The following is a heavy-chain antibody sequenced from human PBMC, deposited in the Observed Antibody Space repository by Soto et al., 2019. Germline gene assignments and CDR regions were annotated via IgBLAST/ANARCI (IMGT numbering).Heavy chain of an antibody. Sequence: GASVKVSCKASGGTFSSYAISWVRQAPGQGLEWMGGIIPIFGTANYAQKFQGRVTITADESTSTAYMELSSLRSEDTAVYYCARESIVLVPAAIYDWFDPWGQGTLVTVSS. V-gene: IGHV1-69*13. D-gene: IGHD2-2*01. J-gene: IGHJ5*02. CDR3: ARESIVLVPAAIYDWFDP. CDR1: GGTFSSYA. CDR2: IIPIFGTA.